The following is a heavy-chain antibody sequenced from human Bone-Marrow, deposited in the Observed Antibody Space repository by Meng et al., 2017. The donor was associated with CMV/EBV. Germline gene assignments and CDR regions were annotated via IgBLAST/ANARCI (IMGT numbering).Heavy chain of an antibody. D-gene: IGHD1-26*01. CDR1: VYTFTGSY. CDR3: ASSGSYYADY. V-gene: IGHV1-2*02. CDR2: INPNSGGT. J-gene: IGHJ4*02. Sequence: QVQLVRSGAEVAQPGAPGKVSVNSPVYTFTGSYMHWVRQAPGQGLEWMGWINPNSGGTNYAQKFQGRVTMTRDTSISTAYMELSRLRSDDTAVYYCASSGSYYADYWGQGTLVTVSS.